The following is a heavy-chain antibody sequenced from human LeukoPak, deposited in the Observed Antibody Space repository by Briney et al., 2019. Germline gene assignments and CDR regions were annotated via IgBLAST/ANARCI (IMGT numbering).Heavy chain of an antibody. CDR1: GFTVSSNY. CDR2: TYSGGST. J-gene: IGHJ5*02. V-gene: IGHV3-53*01. D-gene: IGHD2-2*01. CDR3: ARVEGYCSSTSCYGPGNWFDP. Sequence: GGSLRLSCAASGFTVSSNYMSWVRQAPGKGLEWVSVTYSGGSTYYADSVKGRFTISRDNSKDTLYLQMNSLRAEDTAVYYCARVEGYCSSTSCYGPGNWFDPWGQGTLVTVSS.